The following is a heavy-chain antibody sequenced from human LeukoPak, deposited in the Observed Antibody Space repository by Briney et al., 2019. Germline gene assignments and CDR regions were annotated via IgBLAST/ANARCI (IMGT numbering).Heavy chain of an antibody. V-gene: IGHV3-23*01. D-gene: IGHD3-22*01. Sequence: GGSLRLSCAASGFTFSSYAMCWVRQAPGKGLEWVSAISGSGGSTYYADSVKGRFTISRDNSKNTLYLQMNSLRAEDTAVYYCAKFGGVYYDSSGYYPIQFDYWGQGTLVTVSS. CDR2: ISGSGGST. CDR1: GFTFSSYA. J-gene: IGHJ4*02. CDR3: AKFGGVYYDSSGYYPIQFDY.